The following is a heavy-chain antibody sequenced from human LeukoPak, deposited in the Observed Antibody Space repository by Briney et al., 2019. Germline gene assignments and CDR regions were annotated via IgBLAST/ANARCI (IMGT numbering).Heavy chain of an antibody. J-gene: IGHJ6*02. D-gene: IGHD3-9*01. V-gene: IGHV3-30-3*01. CDR3: ARLLRYFDWLSHGMDV. CDR2: ISYDGSNK. CDR1: GFTFSSYA. Sequence: GGSLRLSCAASGFTFSSYAMHWVRQAPAKGLEWVAVISYDGSNKYYADSVMGRFTICRDNSKITLYLQMNSLRPEDTAVYYCARLLRYFDWLSHGMDVWGQGTTVTVSS.